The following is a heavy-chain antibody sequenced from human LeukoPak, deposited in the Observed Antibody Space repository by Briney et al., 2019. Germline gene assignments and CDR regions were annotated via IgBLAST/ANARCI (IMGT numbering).Heavy chain of an antibody. V-gene: IGHV4-4*07. CDR2: IYTSGST. CDR3: ARSGYSSSWYYFDY. D-gene: IGHD6-13*01. J-gene: IGHJ4*02. CDR1: GGSISSYY. Sequence: PSETLSLTCSVSGGSISSYYWSWIRQPAGKGLEWIGRIYTSGSTNYNPSLKSRVTMSVDTSKNQFSLNLISVTAADSAVYYCARSGYSSSWYYFDYWGQGTLVAVPS.